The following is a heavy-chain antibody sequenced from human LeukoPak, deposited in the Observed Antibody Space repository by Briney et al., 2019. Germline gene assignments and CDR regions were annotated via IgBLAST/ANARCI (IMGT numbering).Heavy chain of an antibody. Sequence: GGSLRLSCAASGFTVSSNYMSWVRQAPGRGLEWVSIIYSGGGTYYADSVKGRFTISRDNSKNTLYLQMDNLRAEDTAVYYCARAMEFDYWGQGTLVTVSS. CDR2: IYSGGGT. D-gene: IGHD3-10*01. V-gene: IGHV3-53*01. CDR1: GFTVSSNY. J-gene: IGHJ4*02. CDR3: ARAMEFDY.